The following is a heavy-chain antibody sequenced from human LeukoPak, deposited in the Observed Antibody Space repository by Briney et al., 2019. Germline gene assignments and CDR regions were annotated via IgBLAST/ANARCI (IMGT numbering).Heavy chain of an antibody. J-gene: IGHJ1*01. Sequence: PSETLSLTCAVYGGSFSGYYLSWIRQPPGKGLEWIGEINHSGSTNYNPSLKSRVTISVDTSKNQFSLKLSSVTAADTAVYYCARGRGSGVRGFQHWGQGTLVTVSS. D-gene: IGHD2-15*01. CDR3: ARGRGSGVRGFQH. V-gene: IGHV4-34*01. CDR2: INHSGST. CDR1: GGSFSGYY.